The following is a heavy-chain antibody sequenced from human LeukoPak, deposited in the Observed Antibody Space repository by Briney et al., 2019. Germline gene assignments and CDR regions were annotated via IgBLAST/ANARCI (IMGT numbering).Heavy chain of an antibody. V-gene: IGHV1-69*05. Sequence: SVTVSCKASGGTFSSYAISWVRQAPGQGLEWMGGIIPIFGTANYAQKFQGRVTITTDESTSTAYMELSSLRSEDTAVYYCASRWGYCSSTSCPLYYYYMDVWGKGTTVTVSS. CDR3: ASRWGYCSSTSCPLYYYYMDV. J-gene: IGHJ6*03. CDR1: GGTFSSYA. CDR2: IIPIFGTA. D-gene: IGHD2-2*01.